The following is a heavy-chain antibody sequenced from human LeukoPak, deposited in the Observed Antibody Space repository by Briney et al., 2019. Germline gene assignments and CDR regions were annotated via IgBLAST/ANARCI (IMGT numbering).Heavy chain of an antibody. CDR2: INHSGST. J-gene: IGHJ4*02. V-gene: IGHV4-34*01. CDR1: GGSFSGYY. D-gene: IGHD5-18*01. CDR3: ARGSRVDTAMAEFDY. Sequence: SETLSLTCAVYGGSFSGYYWSWIRQPPGKGLEWIGEINHSGSTNYNPSLKSRVTISVDTSKNQFSLKLSSVTAADTAVYYCARGSRVDTAMAEFDYWGQGTLVTVSS.